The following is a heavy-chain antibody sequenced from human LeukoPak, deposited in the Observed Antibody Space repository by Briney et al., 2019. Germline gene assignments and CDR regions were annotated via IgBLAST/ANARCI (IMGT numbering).Heavy chain of an antibody. CDR2: ILYDGSNK. D-gene: IGHD3-10*01. J-gene: IGHJ4*02. Sequence: GGFLRLSCAASGFTFSSYSMNWVRQAPGKGLEWVALILYDGSNKYYADSVKGRFTISRDNSKNTLYLEMNSLRAEDTALYYCARVPYGSGTYTDSWGQGTLVTVSS. CDR3: ARVPYGSGTYTDS. V-gene: IGHV3-30*03. CDR1: GFTFSSYS.